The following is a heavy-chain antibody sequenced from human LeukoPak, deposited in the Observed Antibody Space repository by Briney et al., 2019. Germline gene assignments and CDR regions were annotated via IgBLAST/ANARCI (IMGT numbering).Heavy chain of an antibody. CDR2: INHSGST. Sequence: PSETLSLTCAVYGGSFSDYYWSWIRQSPGKGLEWIGEINHSGSTNYNPSLKSRVTISVDTSKNQFSLKLSSVTAADTAVYYCARVRGSSGSYEYYHYMDVWGKGTTVTISS. D-gene: IGHD1-26*01. CDR1: GGSFSDYY. CDR3: ARVRGSSGSYEYYHYMDV. V-gene: IGHV4-34*01. J-gene: IGHJ6*03.